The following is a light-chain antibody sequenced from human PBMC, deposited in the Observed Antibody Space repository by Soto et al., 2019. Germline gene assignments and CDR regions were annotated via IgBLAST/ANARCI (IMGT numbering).Light chain of an antibody. CDR1: QSVSSY. J-gene: IGKJ1*01. CDR2: DAS. V-gene: IGKV3D-15*01. CDR3: QQYDNWPRT. Sequence: IVWTQSPSTLSLYPGERATLSCRASQSVSSYLAWYQQKPGQAPRLLIYDASTRATGIPRRFSGSGSGTEFTLTISSLQSEDFAVYYCQQYDNWPRTFGQGTKVDIK.